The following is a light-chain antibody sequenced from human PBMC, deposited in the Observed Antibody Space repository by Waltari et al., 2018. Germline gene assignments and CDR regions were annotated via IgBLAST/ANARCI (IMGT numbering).Light chain of an antibody. CDR1: QSIRSN. J-gene: IGKJ1*01. CDR2: GAS. CDR3: QQYDNWLGT. Sequence: EIVMTQSPATLSVFPGERATLSCRASQSIRSNLACYQHKPGQAPRLLIYGASTRATGIPARFSGSWSGTEFTLTISSLQSEDFAVYFCQQYDNWLGTFGQGTKVEIK. V-gene: IGKV3-15*01.